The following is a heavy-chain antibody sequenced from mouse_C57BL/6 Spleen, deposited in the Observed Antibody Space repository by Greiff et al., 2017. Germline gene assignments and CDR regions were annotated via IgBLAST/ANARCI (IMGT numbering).Heavy chain of an antibody. Sequence: EVKLHESGPGLVKPSQSLSLTCSVTGYSITSGYYWNWIRQFPGNKLEWMGYISYDGSNNYNPSLKNRISITRDTSKNQFFLKLNSVTTEDTATYYCARGATVVAPFAYWGQGTLVTVSA. J-gene: IGHJ3*01. CDR2: ISYDGSN. V-gene: IGHV3-6*01. D-gene: IGHD1-1*01. CDR1: GYSITSGYY. CDR3: ARGATVVAPFAY.